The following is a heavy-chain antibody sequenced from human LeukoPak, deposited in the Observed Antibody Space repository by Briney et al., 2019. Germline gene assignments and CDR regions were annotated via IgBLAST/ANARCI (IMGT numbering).Heavy chain of an antibody. Sequence: PSQTLSLTCTVSGGTISSGGYYWSGIPQHPGEALVWIGYIYYSGNTYYNPSLTSRVTISVDTSKNQFSLRLSSVTAADTAVYYCARIIYGGNSEYFYYAMDVWGQGTAVTVSS. CDR3: ARIIYGGNSEYFYYAMDV. V-gene: IGHV4-31*03. J-gene: IGHJ6*02. CDR2: IYYSGNT. CDR1: GGTISSGGYY. D-gene: IGHD4-23*01.